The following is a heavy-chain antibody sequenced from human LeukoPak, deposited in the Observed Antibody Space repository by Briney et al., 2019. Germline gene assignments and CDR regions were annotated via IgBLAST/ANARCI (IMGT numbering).Heavy chain of an antibody. D-gene: IGHD2-2*01. CDR3: TRGRYQFLGPNDS. V-gene: IGHV3-48*02. J-gene: IGHJ4*02. CDR1: GFSLSDYG. CDR2: ITTNSAK. Sequence: GGSLRLSCAASGFSLSDYGISWARQAPGKGLEWISYITTNSAKFYADSVRGRIAISRDNDKNSVYLQMNSLRDEDTAVYYCTRGRYQFLGPNDSWGQGSLATVSS.